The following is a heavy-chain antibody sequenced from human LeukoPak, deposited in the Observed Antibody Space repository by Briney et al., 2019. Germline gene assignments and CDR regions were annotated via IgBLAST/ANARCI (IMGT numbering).Heavy chain of an antibody. J-gene: IGHJ6*02. CDR2: MNPNSGNT. D-gene: IGHD5-18*01. CDR3: ARSGYSYGYYYYGMDV. Sequence: ASVKVSCKASGYTFTSYDINGVRQATGQGREGMGWMNPNSGNTGYAQKFQGRATMTRNTSISTAYMELSSLRSEDTAVYYCARSGYSYGYYYYGMDVWGQGTTVTVSS. CDR1: GYTFTSYD. V-gene: IGHV1-8*01.